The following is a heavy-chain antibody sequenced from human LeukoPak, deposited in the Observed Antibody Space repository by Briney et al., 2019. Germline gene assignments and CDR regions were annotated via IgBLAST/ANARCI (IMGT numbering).Heavy chain of an antibody. D-gene: IGHD4-17*01. CDR1: GVSISSSNSY. CDR3: ATVEGYGDSFLEIRY. CDR2: IYYSGST. V-gene: IGHV4-39*07. Sequence: TSETLSLTCTVSGVSISSSNSYWGWIRQPPGKGLEWIGSIYYSGSTYYNPSLKSRVTISVDTSKNQFSLKLSSVTAADTAVYYCATVEGYGDSFLEIRYWGQGTLVTVSS. J-gene: IGHJ4*02.